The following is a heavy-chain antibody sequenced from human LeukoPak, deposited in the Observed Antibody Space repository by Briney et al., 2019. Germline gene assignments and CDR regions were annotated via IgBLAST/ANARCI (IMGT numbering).Heavy chain of an antibody. V-gene: IGHV3-30*02. CDR3: AKAWAGLYYFDY. Sequence: AGSLTLSCAASGFTFSSYGMHWVRQAPGKGLEWVAFIRYDGSNKYYADSVKGRFTISRDNSKNTLYLQMNSLRAEDTAVYYCAKAWAGLYYFDYWGQGTLVTVSS. CDR2: IRYDGSNK. J-gene: IGHJ4*02. D-gene: IGHD1-26*01. CDR1: GFTFSSYG.